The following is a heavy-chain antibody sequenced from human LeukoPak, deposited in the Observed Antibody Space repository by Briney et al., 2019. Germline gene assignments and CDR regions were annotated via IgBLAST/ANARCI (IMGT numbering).Heavy chain of an antibody. J-gene: IGHJ4*02. Sequence: SETLSLTCTVSGGSISSSSYYWGWIRQPPGKGLEWIGSIYYSGSTYYNPSLKSRVTISVDTSKNQFSLKLSSVTAADTAVYYCVRDSGSSEYYFDYWGQGTLVTVSS. CDR3: VRDSGSSEYYFDY. CDR1: GGSISSSSYY. D-gene: IGHD1-26*01. CDR2: IYYSGST. V-gene: IGHV4-39*02.